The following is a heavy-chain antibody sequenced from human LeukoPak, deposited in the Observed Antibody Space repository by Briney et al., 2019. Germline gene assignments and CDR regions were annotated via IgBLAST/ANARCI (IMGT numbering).Heavy chain of an antibody. CDR2: MNPNSGNT. Sequence: GASVKVSCKASGYTFTSYDINWVRQATGQGLEWMGWMNPNSGNTGYAQKFQGRVTMTRNTSISTAYMELSSLRSEDTAVYYCVMAYYDSSGYYPQARLDYWGQGTPVTVSS. CDR3: VMAYYDSSGYYPQARLDY. D-gene: IGHD3-22*01. CDR1: GYTFTSYD. V-gene: IGHV1-8*01. J-gene: IGHJ4*02.